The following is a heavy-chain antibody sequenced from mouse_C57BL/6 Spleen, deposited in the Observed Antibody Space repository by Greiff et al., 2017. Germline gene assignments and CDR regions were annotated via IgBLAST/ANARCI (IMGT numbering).Heavy chain of an antibody. CDR1: GFTFSSYA. CDR2: ISDGGSYT. CDR3: AREEGTGTGYFDY. Sequence: EVKLMESGGGLVKPGGSLKLSCAASGFTFSSYAMSWVRQTPEKRLEWVATISDGGSYTYYPDNVKGRFTISRDNAKNNLYLQMSHLKSEDTAMYYCAREEGTGTGYFDYWGQGTTLTVSS. D-gene: IGHD4-1*01. J-gene: IGHJ2*01. V-gene: IGHV5-4*01.